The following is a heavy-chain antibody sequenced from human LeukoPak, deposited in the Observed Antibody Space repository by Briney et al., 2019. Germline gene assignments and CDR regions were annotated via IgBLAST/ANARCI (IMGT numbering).Heavy chain of an antibody. CDR2: INPNSGGT. CDR1: GYTFTGYY. Sequence: ASVKVSCKASGYTFTGYYMHWVRQAPGQGLEWMGWINPNSGGTNYAQKFQGRVTMTRDTSISTAYMELSRLRSDDTAVYYCARTIVGATAWFDPWGQGTLVTVSS. CDR3: ARTIVGATAWFDP. J-gene: IGHJ5*02. D-gene: IGHD1-26*01. V-gene: IGHV1-2*02.